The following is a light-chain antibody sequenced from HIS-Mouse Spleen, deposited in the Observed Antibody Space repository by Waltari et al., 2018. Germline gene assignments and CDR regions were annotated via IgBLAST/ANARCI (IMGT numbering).Light chain of an antibody. V-gene: IGLV2-23*01. CDR2: EGS. CDR3: CSYAGSSTVV. J-gene: IGLJ2*01. CDR1: SSHVGSYNL. Sequence: QSALTQPASVSGSPGQSITISCTGTSSHVGSYNLVSWYQQPPGKAPKLMIYEGSKRPSGVSNRFSGSKSGNTASLTISGLQAEDEADYYCCSYAGSSTVVFGGGTKLTVL.